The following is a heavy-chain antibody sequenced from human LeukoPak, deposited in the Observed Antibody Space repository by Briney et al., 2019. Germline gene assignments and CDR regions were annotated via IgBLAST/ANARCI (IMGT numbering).Heavy chain of an antibody. Sequence: ASVKVSCKASGGTFSSYAISWVRQAPGQGLEWMGGIIPIFGTANYAQKFQGRVTITADESTSTAYTELSSLRSEDTAVYYCARDGLAYCGGDCYADAFDIWGQGTMVTVSS. J-gene: IGHJ3*02. D-gene: IGHD2-21*02. CDR2: IIPIFGTA. CDR1: GGTFSSYA. V-gene: IGHV1-69*13. CDR3: ARDGLAYCGGDCYADAFDI.